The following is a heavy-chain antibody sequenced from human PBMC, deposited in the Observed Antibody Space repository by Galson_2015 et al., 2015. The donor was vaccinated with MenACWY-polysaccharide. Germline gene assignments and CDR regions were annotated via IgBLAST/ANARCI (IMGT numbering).Heavy chain of an antibody. D-gene: IGHD6-13*01. Sequence: SLRLSCAASGSRFSNSGMHWVRQALGKGLEWEAVIQYDGSNKVYADSVKGRFTISRDNSKNTVFLEMNTLGVEDTAVYYCAREGDTYRSGRYGSWGQGTLVTVSS. V-gene: IGHV3-33*01. CDR2: IQYDGSNK. CDR1: GSRFSNSG. CDR3: AREGDTYRSGRYGS. J-gene: IGHJ4*02.